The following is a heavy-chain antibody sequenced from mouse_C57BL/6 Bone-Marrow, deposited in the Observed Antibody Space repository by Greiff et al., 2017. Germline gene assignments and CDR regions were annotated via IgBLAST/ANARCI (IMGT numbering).Heavy chain of an antibody. D-gene: IGHD2-2*01. J-gene: IGHJ2*01. Sequence: VKLMESGAELARPGASVKLSCKASGYTFTSYGISWVKQRTGQGLEWIGEIYPRSGNTYYNEKFKGKATLTADKSSSTAYMELRSLTSEDSAGFVCASSPWLQRSDYWGQGTTLTVSS. CDR3: ASSPWLQRSDY. CDR2: IYPRSGNT. CDR1: GYTFTSYG. V-gene: IGHV1-81*01.